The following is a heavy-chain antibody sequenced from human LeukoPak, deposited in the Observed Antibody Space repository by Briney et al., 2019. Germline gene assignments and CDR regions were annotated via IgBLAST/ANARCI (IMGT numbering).Heavy chain of an antibody. D-gene: IGHD3-10*01. Sequence: GGSLRLSCAASGFTFSSYWMTWVRQAPGKGLEWVANINQDGSEKYYVDSVKGRFTISRDNAKNSLYLQMNSLRAEDTAVYYCARDRGSGSYYSQDWGQGTLVTVSS. V-gene: IGHV3-7*01. CDR3: ARDRGSGSYYSQD. J-gene: IGHJ4*02. CDR1: GFTFSSYW. CDR2: INQDGSEK.